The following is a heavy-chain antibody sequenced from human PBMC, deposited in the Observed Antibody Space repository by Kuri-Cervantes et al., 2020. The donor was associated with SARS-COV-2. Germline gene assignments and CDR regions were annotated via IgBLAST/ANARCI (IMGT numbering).Heavy chain of an antibody. V-gene: IGHV3-30*04. CDR3: ARARVGVLDF. Sequence: GESLKISCAASGFTFNTCAMHWVRQAPGKGLEWVTMVSSDGRNKNYADSVKGRFTISRDNSKSTLYLQINSLRAEDTAILYCARARVGVLDFWGQGALVTVSS. CDR1: GFTFNTCA. J-gene: IGHJ4*02. D-gene: IGHD2-21*01. CDR2: VSSDGRNK.